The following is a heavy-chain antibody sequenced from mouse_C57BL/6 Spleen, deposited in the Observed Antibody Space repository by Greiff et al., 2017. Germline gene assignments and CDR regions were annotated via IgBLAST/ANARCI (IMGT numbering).Heavy chain of an antibody. D-gene: IGHD2-3*01. V-gene: IGHV1-54*01. CDR1: GYAFTNYL. Sequence: QVQLKQSGAELVRPGTSVKVSCKASGYAFTNYLIEWVKQRPGQGLEWIGVINPGSGGTNYNEKFKGKATLTADKSSSTAYMHLISLTSEDSAVYFCSRLIYDGYYDYCDYWGQGTTLTVSS. CDR3: SRLIYDGYYDYCDY. CDR2: INPGSGGT. J-gene: IGHJ2*01.